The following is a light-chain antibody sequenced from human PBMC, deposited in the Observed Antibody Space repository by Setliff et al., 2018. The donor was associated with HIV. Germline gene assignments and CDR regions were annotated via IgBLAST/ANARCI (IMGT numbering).Light chain of an antibody. V-gene: IGLV1-40*01. J-gene: IGLJ1*01. CDR3: QSYDSSLSAYV. Sequence: QSVLTQPPSVSGAPGQRVTISCSGSRSNVGAHYDVHWYQQLPGTAPKLLIYHNSNRPSGVPDRFSGSKSGSSASLAIAGLQPEDEADYYCQSYDSSLSAYVFGTGTKVTVL. CDR1: RSNVGAHYD. CDR2: HNS.